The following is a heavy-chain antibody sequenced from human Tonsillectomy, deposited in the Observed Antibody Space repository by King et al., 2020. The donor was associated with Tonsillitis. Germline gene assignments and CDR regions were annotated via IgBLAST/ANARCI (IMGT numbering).Heavy chain of an antibody. D-gene: IGHD7-27*01. CDR3: ERDVEGYATTGDDSFCMDV. Sequence: VQLVESGGGLVKPGGSLRLSCAASGFTFSSYSMNWVRQAPGKGLEWVSSISSSSSYIYYADSVRGRFNISRDNAKNTLYLQMNSLRAEDTAVYYCERDVEGYATTGDDSFCMDVWGQGTTVTVSS. J-gene: IGHJ6*02. CDR1: GFTFSSYS. CDR2: ISSSSSYI. V-gene: IGHV3-21*01.